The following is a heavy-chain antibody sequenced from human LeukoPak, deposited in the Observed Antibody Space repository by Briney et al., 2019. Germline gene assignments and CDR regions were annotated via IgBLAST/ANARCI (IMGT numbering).Heavy chain of an antibody. D-gene: IGHD3-10*01. CDR2: INPNSGDT. J-gene: IGHJ4*02. Sequence: ASLKVSCKASGYTFTGYYVHWVRQAPGQRLEWMGWINPNSGDTKYAQKLQGRVTMTTDTSTSTAYMELRSLRSDDTAVYYCAAGFGESPCDYWGQGTLVTVSS. CDR3: AAGFGESPCDY. V-gene: IGHV1-2*02. CDR1: GYTFTGYY.